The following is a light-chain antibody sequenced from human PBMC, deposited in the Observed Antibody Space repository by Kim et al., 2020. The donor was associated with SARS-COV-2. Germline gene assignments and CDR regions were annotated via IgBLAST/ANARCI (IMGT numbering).Light chain of an antibody. CDR3: SSHTSSNTWV. Sequence: GQSITISCTGTSSDVGRYDYVSWYQQHPDKAPKLMIYDVFKRPSGVSVRLSGSKSDNTASLTISGLQAEDEADYYCSSHTSSNTWVFGGGTQLTVL. V-gene: IGLV2-14*03. CDR2: DVF. CDR1: SSDVGRYDY. J-gene: IGLJ3*02.